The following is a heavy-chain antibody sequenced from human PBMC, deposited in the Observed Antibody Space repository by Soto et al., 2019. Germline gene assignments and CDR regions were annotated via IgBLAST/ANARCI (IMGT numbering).Heavy chain of an antibody. CDR3: ATAGNYRFXT. J-gene: IGHJ5*01. D-gene: IGHD3-16*02. V-gene: IGHV3-74*01. Sequence: GGSLRLSCTVSEFTFSDYWMHWVRQAPGKGLVWVSRINTDGTTTNYADSVKGRFTISRDNARNTLYLQMNSLRGEDTAVYYCATAGNYRFXTWGHGTLVTVSS. CDR1: EFTFSDYW. CDR2: INTDGTTT.